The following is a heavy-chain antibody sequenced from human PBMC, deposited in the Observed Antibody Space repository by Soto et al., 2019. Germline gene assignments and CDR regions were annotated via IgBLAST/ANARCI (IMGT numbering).Heavy chain of an antibody. Sequence: GASVKVSCKASGGTFSSYAISWVRQAPGQGLGWMGWISAYNGNTNYAQKLQGRVTMTTDTSTSTAYMEPRSLRSDDTAVYYCAREIDSSGWPDYWGQGTLVTVSS. V-gene: IGHV1-18*01. CDR2: ISAYNGNT. J-gene: IGHJ4*02. CDR1: GGTFSSYA. D-gene: IGHD6-19*01. CDR3: AREIDSSGWPDY.